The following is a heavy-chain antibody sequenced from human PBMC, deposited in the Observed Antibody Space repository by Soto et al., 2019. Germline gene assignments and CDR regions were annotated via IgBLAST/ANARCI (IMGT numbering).Heavy chain of an antibody. J-gene: IGHJ4*02. D-gene: IGHD3-22*01. CDR1: GYTFTSYC. V-gene: IGHV1-18*01. CDR2: ISAYNGNT. Sequence: SVKVSCKASGYTFTSYCISWVRQAPGQGLEWMGWISAYNGNTNYAQKLQGRVTMTTDTSTSTAYMELRSLRSDDTAVYYCARLPVGYYYDSSGLFDYWGQGTLVTVSS. CDR3: ARLPVGYYYDSSGLFDY.